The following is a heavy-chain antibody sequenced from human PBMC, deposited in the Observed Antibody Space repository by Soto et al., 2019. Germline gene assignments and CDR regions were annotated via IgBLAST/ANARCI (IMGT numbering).Heavy chain of an antibody. D-gene: IGHD3-10*01. CDR1: VYSSSNYG. Sequence: VQLVQSGDEVKKSGASVKVSCRVSVYSSSNYGIGWGRQAPGQGLEWMGWVSGYNGLTAYAQNLQGRVTMTIDTATRTVFMELTSLRSNDTAVYYCARDEGIRGFDSWGQGTLVTVSS. CDR2: VSGYNGLT. CDR3: ARDEGIRGFDS. J-gene: IGHJ4*02. V-gene: IGHV1-18*04.